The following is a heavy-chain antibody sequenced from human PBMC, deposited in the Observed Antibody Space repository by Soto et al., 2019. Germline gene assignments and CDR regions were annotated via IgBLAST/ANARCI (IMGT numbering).Heavy chain of an antibody. D-gene: IGHD3-22*01. CDR2: ISYDGSNK. Sequence: QVQLVESGGGVVQPGRSLRLSCAASGFTFSSYAMHWVRQAPGKGLEWVAVISYDGSNKYYADPVKGRFTISRDNSKNTLYLQMNSLRAEDTAVYYCARDLHYYDSSGYYYWLGYYYYYYGMDVWGQGTTVTVSS. J-gene: IGHJ6*02. CDR1: GFTFSSYA. CDR3: ARDLHYYDSSGYYYWLGYYYYYYGMDV. V-gene: IGHV3-30-3*01.